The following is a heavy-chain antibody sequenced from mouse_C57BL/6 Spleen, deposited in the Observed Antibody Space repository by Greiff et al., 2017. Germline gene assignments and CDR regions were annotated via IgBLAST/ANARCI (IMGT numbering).Heavy chain of an antibody. J-gene: IGHJ4*01. CDR2: IYPGSGST. V-gene: IGHV1-55*01. CDR1: GYTFTSYW. D-gene: IGHD1-1*01. CDR3: AREDYGGSYGAMDY. Sequence: QVQLQQPGAELVKPGASVKMSCKASGYTFTSYWITWVKQRPGQGLEWIGDIYPGSGSTNYNEKFKSKATLTVDTSSSTAYMQLSSLTSEDSAVYYCAREDYGGSYGAMDYWGQGTSVTVSS.